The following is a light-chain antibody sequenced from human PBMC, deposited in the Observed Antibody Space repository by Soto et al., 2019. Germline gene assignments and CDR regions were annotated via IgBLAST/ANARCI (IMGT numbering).Light chain of an antibody. CDR3: QQFDVWPPLT. V-gene: IGKV3-15*01. CDR1: QSVRNH. CDR2: SAS. J-gene: IGKJ5*01. Sequence: EIMMTQSPATVSVSPGERATLSCRASQSVRNHLAWYQHKPGQVPRLLIYSASTRATGIPARFSGSGSGTEFTLTISSLQSEDSAVYYCQQFDVWPPLTFGQGTRLEIK.